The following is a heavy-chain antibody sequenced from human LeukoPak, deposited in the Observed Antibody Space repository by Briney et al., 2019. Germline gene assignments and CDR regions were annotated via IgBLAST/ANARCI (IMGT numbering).Heavy chain of an antibody. J-gene: IGHJ4*02. D-gene: IGHD4-17*01. CDR1: GYTLTELS. Sequence: ASVKVSCKVSGYTLTELSMHWVRQAPGKGLEWMGGFDPEDGETIYAQKFQGGVTMTEDTSTDTAYMELSSLRSEDTAVYYCATSEYGSDYFDYWGQGTLVTVSS. CDR2: FDPEDGET. V-gene: IGHV1-24*01. CDR3: ATSEYGSDYFDY.